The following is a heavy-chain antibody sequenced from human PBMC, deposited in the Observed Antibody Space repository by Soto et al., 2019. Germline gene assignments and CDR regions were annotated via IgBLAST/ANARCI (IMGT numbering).Heavy chain of an antibody. J-gene: IGHJ5*02. CDR2: FSTTGST. V-gene: IGHV4-4*07. Sequence: QVQLQESGPGLVKPSETLSLTCTVSGASISSYYWSWIRQPAGKGLEWIGRFSTTGSTNYNPSLKSRVTVSVDTSKNQFSLKLNSVTAADTDVYFCARGAYGSGSSPNWFDPWGQGTLVTVSS. CDR1: GASISSYY. D-gene: IGHD3-10*01. CDR3: ARGAYGSGSSPNWFDP.